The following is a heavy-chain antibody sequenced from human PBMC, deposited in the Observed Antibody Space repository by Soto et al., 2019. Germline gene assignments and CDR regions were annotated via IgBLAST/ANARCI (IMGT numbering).Heavy chain of an antibody. J-gene: IGHJ3*02. CDR3: ARDRGGYGRTEEAFDI. D-gene: IGHD5-12*01. CDR1: GFAFSTYT. V-gene: IGHV3-21*01. CDR2: ISSSSTYK. Sequence: GGSLRLSCAASGFAFSTYTLHWVRQAPGKGLDWVSSISSSSTYKYYGDSVTGRFTISRDNAKNSLFLQMNSLRAEDTAVYYCARDRGGYGRTEEAFDIWGQGTMVTVSS.